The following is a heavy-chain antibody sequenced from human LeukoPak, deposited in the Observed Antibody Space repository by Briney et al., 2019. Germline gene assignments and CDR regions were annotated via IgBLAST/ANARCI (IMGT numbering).Heavy chain of an antibody. CDR1: GASISGSGYY. J-gene: IGHJ4*02. CDR3: ARAGYGDSDFDY. D-gene: IGHD4-17*01. V-gene: IGHV4-39*02. CDR2: IYSSGST. Sequence: SETLSLTCTVSGASISGSGYYWGWIRQPPGKGLEWIGSIYSSGSTYYNASLQSRVNISIETSKNQISLRLNSVTAADTAVYYCARAGYGDSDFDYWGQGTLVTVSS.